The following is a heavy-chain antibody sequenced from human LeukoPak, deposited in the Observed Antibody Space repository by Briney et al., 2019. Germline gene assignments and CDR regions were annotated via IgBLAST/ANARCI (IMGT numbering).Heavy chain of an antibody. D-gene: IGHD3-10*01. V-gene: IGHV3-23*01. J-gene: IGHJ4*02. Sequence: AGGSLRLSCAASGFTFSSDGMSWVRQAPGMGLDWVSSISASGGGTVYADSVKGRVTISRDNSKNTLYLQMNSLRDEDTAVYYCARAQTYYGSGSYLYWGQGTLVTVSS. CDR3: ARAQTYYGSGSYLY. CDR2: ISASGGGT. CDR1: GFTFSSDG.